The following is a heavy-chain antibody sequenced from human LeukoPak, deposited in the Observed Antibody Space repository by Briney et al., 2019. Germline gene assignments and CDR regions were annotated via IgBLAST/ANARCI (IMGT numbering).Heavy chain of an antibody. D-gene: IGHD1-26*01. CDR3: ARDSSGSYLNYYYYYMDV. CDR1: GFTFSSYS. J-gene: IGHJ6*03. CDR2: ISSSSSYT. V-gene: IGHV3-21*01. Sequence: KTGGSLRLSCAASGFTFSSYSMNWVRQAPGKGLEWVSSISSSSSYTYYADSVKGRFTIPRDNAKNSLYLQMNSLRAEDTAVYYCARDSSGSYLNYYYYYMDVWGKGTTVTVSS.